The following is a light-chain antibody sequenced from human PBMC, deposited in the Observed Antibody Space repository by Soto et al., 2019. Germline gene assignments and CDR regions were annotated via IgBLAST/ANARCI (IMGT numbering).Light chain of an antibody. CDR1: QSISSY. CDR2: AAS. Sequence: DIQMTQSPSSLSASVGDRVTIICRASQSISSYLNWYQQKPGKAPKLLIYAASSLQSGVPSRFSGSVSGTDFTLTISSLQPEDFATYHCQQSYSTPRTFGQGTKVDIK. J-gene: IGKJ1*01. CDR3: QQSYSTPRT. V-gene: IGKV1-39*01.